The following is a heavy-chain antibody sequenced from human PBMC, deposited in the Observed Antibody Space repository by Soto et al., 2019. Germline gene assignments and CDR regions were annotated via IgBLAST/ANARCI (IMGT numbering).Heavy chain of an antibody. CDR1: GASISSSSYL. J-gene: IGHJ4*02. V-gene: IGHV4-39*01. CDR3: ARHGGTSRTGTGFGY. CDR2: IYYSGST. D-gene: IGHD1-1*01. Sequence: QLQLQESGPGLVKPSETLSLTCTVSGASISSSSYLWGWIRQPPGKGLEWIGSIYYSGSTYYNPSLMCRVTIYVDTSQNQCSLTAGSVAAEDSAGYYCARHGGTSRTGTGFGYWGQGSLVTVSS.